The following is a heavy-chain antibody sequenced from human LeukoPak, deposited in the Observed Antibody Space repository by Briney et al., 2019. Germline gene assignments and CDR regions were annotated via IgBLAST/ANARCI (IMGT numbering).Heavy chain of an antibody. V-gene: IGHV1-69*04. CDR1: GGTFSSYA. D-gene: IGHD3-3*01. CDR2: IIPILGKA. CDR3: ARDRKSYYDFWSGYYLSAFDI. Sequence: GASVKVSCKASGGTFSSYAISWVRQAPGQGLEWMGRIIPILGKANYAQKFQGRVTITADKSTSTAYMELRSLRSDDTAVYYCARDRKSYYDFWSGYYLSAFDIWGQGTMVTVSS. J-gene: IGHJ3*02.